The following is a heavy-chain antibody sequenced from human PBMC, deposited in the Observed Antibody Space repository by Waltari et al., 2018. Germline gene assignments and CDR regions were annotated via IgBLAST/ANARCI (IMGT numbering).Heavy chain of an antibody. CDR3: ARGGLFVAGPQDAFDI. J-gene: IGHJ3*02. D-gene: IGHD2-15*01. Sequence: QVQLQESGPGLVKPSETLSLTCAVSGYSISSGYYWGWIRQPPGKGLEWIGSIYHSGSTYYNPSLKSRVTISVDTSKNQFSLKLSSVTAADTAVYYCARGGLFVAGPQDAFDIWGQGTMVTVSS. CDR2: IYHSGST. CDR1: GYSISSGYY. V-gene: IGHV4-38-2*01.